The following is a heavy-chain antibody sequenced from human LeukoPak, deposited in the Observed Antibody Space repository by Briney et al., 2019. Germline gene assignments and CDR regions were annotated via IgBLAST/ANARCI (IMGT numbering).Heavy chain of an antibody. Sequence: PGGSLRLSCAASGFTFSNYAMSWVRQAPGKGLEWVSSVSGSGGSTYYADSVKGRFTISRDNSKNTLYLQMNSLRAEDTAAYYCAKDLASYCGGDCYSENTTPFEFWGQGTLVTVSS. CDR3: AKDLASYCGGDCYSENTTPFEF. CDR1: GFTFSNYA. V-gene: IGHV3-23*01. CDR2: VSGSGGST. D-gene: IGHD2-21*02. J-gene: IGHJ4*02.